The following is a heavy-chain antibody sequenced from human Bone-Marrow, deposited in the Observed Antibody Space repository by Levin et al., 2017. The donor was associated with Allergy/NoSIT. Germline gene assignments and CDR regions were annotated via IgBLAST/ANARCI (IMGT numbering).Heavy chain of an antibody. V-gene: IGHV4-59*01. Sequence: PSQTLSLTCTVSGGSMRGFYWSWIRQPPGKGLEWIGYIFHSGTTSNSNPSLKSRVTISVDTSKNQFSLSLMSVTAADTAVYYCARDWGGNSPFWGQGTLVTVSS. D-gene: IGHD1-7*01. CDR2: IFHSGTTS. CDR1: GGSMRGFY. J-gene: IGHJ4*02. CDR3: ARDWGGNSPF.